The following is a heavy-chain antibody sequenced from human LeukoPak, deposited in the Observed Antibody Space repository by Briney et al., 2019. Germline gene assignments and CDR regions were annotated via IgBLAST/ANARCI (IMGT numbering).Heavy chain of an antibody. CDR3: ARVVAPSGNSGEPFDY. CDR2: VYYSGST. J-gene: IGHJ4*02. D-gene: IGHD4-23*01. CDR1: GGSISSSNYY. V-gene: IGHV4-39*07. Sequence: SETLSLTCTVSGGSISSSNYYWGWIRQPPGKGLEWIGSVYYSGSTYYNPSLKSRVTISVETSKNQFSVKLYSVTAADTAVYYCARVVAPSGNSGEPFDYWGQGTLVTVSS.